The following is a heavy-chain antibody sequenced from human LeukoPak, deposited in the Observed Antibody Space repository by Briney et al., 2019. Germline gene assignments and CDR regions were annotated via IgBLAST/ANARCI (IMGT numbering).Heavy chain of an antibody. CDR1: GGTFSSYA. Sequence: SVKVSCKASGGTFSSYAISWVRQAPGQGLEWMGGIIPIFGTANYAQKFQGRVTMTRNTSISTAYMELSSLRSEDTAVYYCARGTGGVSHLGNWGQGTLVTVSS. J-gene: IGHJ4*02. D-gene: IGHD2-8*02. CDR2: IIPIFGTA. V-gene: IGHV1-69*05. CDR3: ARGTGGVSHLGN.